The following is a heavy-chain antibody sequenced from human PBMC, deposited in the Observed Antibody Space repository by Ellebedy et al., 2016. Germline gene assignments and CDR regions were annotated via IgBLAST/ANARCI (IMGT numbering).Heavy chain of an antibody. V-gene: IGHV3-23*01. CDR3: YYGHYSGY. D-gene: IGHD4-17*01. CDR1: GFIVSSFF. Sequence: GGSLRLSXAPSGFIVSSFFMSWVRQAPGKGLEWVSTMRGDGAKTHLADSVKGRFTMSRDNFRNTVYLQMDSLRAADTAVYYCYYGHYSGYWGQGTLVTVSS. J-gene: IGHJ4*02. CDR2: MRGDGAKT.